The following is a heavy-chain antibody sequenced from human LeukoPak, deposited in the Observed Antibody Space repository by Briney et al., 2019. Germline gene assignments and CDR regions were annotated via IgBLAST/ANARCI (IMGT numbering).Heavy chain of an antibody. CDR2: ISGSGGTT. D-gene: IGHD1-14*01. V-gene: IGHV3-23*01. CDR1: GFTFSTYP. CDR3: AKVSGGGLYYDGMDV. J-gene: IGHJ6*02. Sequence: GGSLRLSCAASGFTFSTYPMYWVRQAPGKGLEWVSVISGSGGTTYYADSVKGRFTISRDSSKNTLYLQMNSLRAEDTAVYYCAKVSGGGLYYDGMDVWGQGTTVTVSS.